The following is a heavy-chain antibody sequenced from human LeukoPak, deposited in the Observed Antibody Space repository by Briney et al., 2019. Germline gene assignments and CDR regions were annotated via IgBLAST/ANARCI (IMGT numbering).Heavy chain of an antibody. Sequence: PSETLSLTCTVSGGSISSSSYYWAWIRRPPGKGLEWIGTIYYSGSTYYNPSLMSRLTISVDTSKNQFSLRLSSVTAADTAVYYCARLVGTYCSSTTCYARSYFDYWGQGTLVTVSS. CDR2: IYYSGST. V-gene: IGHV4-39*01. D-gene: IGHD2-2*01. CDR1: GGSISSSSYY. CDR3: ARLVGTYCSSTTCYARSYFDY. J-gene: IGHJ4*02.